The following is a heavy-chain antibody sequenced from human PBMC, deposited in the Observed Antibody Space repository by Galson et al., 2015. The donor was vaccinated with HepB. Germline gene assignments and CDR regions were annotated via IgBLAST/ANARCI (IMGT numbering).Heavy chain of an antibody. CDR2: IGKSDGII. CDR3: ARVESGTTYPFDP. D-gene: IGHD1-7*01. Sequence: SLRLSCAASGFSFSDYYMIWIRQAPGKGLECVSYIGKSDGIIYYADSVKGRFTISRDNANNALYLQMNSLRAEDTAVYYCARVESGTTYPFDPWGQGTLVIVSS. CDR1: GFSFSDYY. J-gene: IGHJ5*02. V-gene: IGHV3-11*01.